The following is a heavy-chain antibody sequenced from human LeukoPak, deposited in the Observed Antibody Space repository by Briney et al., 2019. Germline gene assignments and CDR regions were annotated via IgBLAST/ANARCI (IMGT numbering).Heavy chain of an antibody. CDR3: ARDTAAALDF. CDR1: GFTFSDHY. J-gene: IGHJ4*02. D-gene: IGHD6-6*01. CDR2: TKNKGQSHIT. Sequence: GGSLRLSCAASGFTFSDHYMVWVRQAPGKGLEWVGRTKNKGQSHITDYAASVKGRFFSSRDDSKNSLYLQMNSLQTDDTGIYYCARDTAAALDFWGQGILVTVSS. V-gene: IGHV3-72*01.